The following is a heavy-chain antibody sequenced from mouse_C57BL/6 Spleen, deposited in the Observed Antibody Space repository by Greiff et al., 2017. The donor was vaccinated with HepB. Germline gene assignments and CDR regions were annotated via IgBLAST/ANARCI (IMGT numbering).Heavy chain of an antibody. J-gene: IGHJ4*01. CDR3: ASHITTGVAGAMDY. Sequence: QVQLKESGPGLVAPSQSLSITCTVSGFSLTSYGVHWVRQPPGKGLEWLVVIWSDGSTTYNSALKSRLSISKDNSKSQVFLKMNSLQTDDTAMYYCASHITTGVAGAMDYWGQGTSVTVSS. CDR2: IWSDGST. V-gene: IGHV2-6*03. D-gene: IGHD1-1*01. CDR1: GFSLTSYG.